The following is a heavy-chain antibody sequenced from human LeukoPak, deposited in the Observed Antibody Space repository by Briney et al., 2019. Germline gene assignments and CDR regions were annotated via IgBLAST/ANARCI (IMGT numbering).Heavy chain of an antibody. CDR1: GFTFSSFE. D-gene: IGHD4-11*01. CDR2: ISSSGSTI. Sequence: GGSLSLSCAASGFTFSSFEMNWVRQAPGKGLEWVSYISSSGSTIYYADSVKGRFTISRDNANNSLYLQISSLRVEDTAVYYCARDGDHSEVAYFDYWGRGTLVTVSS. CDR3: ARDGDHSEVAYFDY. V-gene: IGHV3-48*03. J-gene: IGHJ4*02.